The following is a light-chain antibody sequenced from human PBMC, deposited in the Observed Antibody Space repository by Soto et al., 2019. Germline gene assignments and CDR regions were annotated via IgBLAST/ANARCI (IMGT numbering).Light chain of an antibody. J-gene: IGKJ1*01. V-gene: IGKV1-39*01. CDR2: YAS. CDR3: QQSYSTTRT. Sequence: IQLTQPPASLSASVGDRVTITCRASQSLXSDLNWFQQKPGKAPKVLXAYASSLQRGGPSRLSGSGSATDFTLTISSLQPEDFANYYCQQSYSTTRTFGQGTKVDI. CDR1: QSLXSD.